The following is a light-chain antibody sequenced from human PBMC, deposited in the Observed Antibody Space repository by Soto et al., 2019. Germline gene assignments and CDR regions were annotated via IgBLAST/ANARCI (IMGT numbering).Light chain of an antibody. CDR2: EVT. V-gene: IGLV2-8*01. CDR1: SSDYNY. CDR3: SSYVGNNNLF. J-gene: IGLJ2*01. Sequence: QSALTQPPSASGSPGQSVTISCTGISSDYNYVSWYQQYPGKVPKLMIYEVTKRPSGVPDRFSGSRSGNTASLTVSGLQAEDEADYYCSSYVGNNNLFFGRGTKLTVL.